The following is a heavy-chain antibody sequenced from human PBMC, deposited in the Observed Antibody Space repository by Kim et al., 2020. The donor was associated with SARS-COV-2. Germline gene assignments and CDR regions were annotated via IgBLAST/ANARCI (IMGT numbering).Heavy chain of an antibody. CDR3: ARGHKGSIAVAGKDYYGMDV. CDR1: GFTFSSYG. J-gene: IGHJ6*02. V-gene: IGHV3-33*01. D-gene: IGHD6-19*01. CDR2: IWYDGSNK. Sequence: GGSLRLSCAASGFTFSSYGMHWVRQAPGKGLEWVAVIWYDGSNKYYADSVKGRFTISRDNSKNTLYLQMNSLRAEDTAVYYCARGHKGSIAVAGKDYYGMDVWGQGTTVTVSS.